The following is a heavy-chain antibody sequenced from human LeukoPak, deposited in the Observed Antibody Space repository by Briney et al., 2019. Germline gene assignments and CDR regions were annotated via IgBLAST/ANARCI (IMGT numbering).Heavy chain of an antibody. J-gene: IGHJ6*02. V-gene: IGHV1-8*01. CDR1: GYTFTSYD. Sequence: ASVKVSCKAAGYTFTSYDINWVRQATGQGLEWMGGMNPNSGNTGYAQKFQGRVTMTRNTSISTAYMELSSLRSEDTAVYYCAVGFGELSDYYYYGMDVWGQGTTVTVSS. CDR2: MNPNSGNT. D-gene: IGHD3-10*01. CDR3: AVGFGELSDYYYYGMDV.